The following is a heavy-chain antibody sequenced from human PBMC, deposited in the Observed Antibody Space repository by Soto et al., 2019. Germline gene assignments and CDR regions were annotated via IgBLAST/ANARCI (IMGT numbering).Heavy chain of an antibody. CDR2: IDPSDSDT. CDR1: GYSFTSYW. CDR3: ARQMRRGYTSLTGYLTARKVFDY. Sequence: EVQLEQSGAEVKKPGESLRISCKGSGYSFTSYWITWVRQMPGKGLEWMGRIDPSDSDTTYSPSFQGHVTISADKSASTAYLQWRRLMASDTAMYYCARQMRRGYTSLTGYLTARKVFDYWGQGTLVTVSS. D-gene: IGHD3-9*01. J-gene: IGHJ4*02. V-gene: IGHV5-10-1*01.